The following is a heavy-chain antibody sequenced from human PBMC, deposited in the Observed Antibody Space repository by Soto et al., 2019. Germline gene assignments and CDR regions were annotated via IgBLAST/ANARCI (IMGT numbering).Heavy chain of an antibody. CDR1: GGSISSSSYY. D-gene: IGHD3-22*01. V-gene: IGHV4-39*01. CDR3: ARRPSGVVVIEERPYYYGMDV. Sequence: QLQLQESGPGLVKPSETLSLTCTVSGGSISSSSYYWGWIRQPPGKGLEWIGSIYYSGSTYYNPSLKSRVTISVDTSKNQFSLKLSSVTAADTAVYYCARRPSGVVVIEERPYYYGMDVWGQGTTVTVSS. J-gene: IGHJ6*02. CDR2: IYYSGST.